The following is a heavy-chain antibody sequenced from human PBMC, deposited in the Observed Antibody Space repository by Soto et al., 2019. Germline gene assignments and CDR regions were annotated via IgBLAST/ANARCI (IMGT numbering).Heavy chain of an antibody. V-gene: IGHV1-69*02. CDR2: IIPILGIA. CDR3: AAAQLIAAVGGDYYAMDV. J-gene: IGHJ6*04. D-gene: IGHD6-13*01. CDR1: GGTFSSYT. Sequence: ASVKVSCKASGGTFSSYTISWVRQAPGQGLEWMGRIIPILGIANYAQKFQGRVTITADKSTSTAYMELSSLRSEDTAVYYCAAAQLIAAVGGDYYAMDVWGKGTAVTVAS.